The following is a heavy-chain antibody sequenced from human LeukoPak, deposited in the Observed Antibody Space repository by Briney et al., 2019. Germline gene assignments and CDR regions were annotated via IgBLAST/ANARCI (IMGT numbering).Heavy chain of an antibody. Sequence: GESLKISCTGSGYRINNYGIVWVRQTPGEGLQWMGIIFPGDSGTRYSPSFEGQVTFSADKSNTTAYLHWSSLMASDTAMYYCARRYDSSGHYPLDYFDHWGQGSLVTVSS. CDR3: ARRYDSSGHYPLDYFDH. CDR1: GYRINNYG. V-gene: IGHV5-51*01. CDR2: IFPGDSGT. D-gene: IGHD3-22*01. J-gene: IGHJ4*02.